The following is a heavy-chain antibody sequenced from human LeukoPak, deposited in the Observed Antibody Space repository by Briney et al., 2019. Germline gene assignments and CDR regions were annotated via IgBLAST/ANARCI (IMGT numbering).Heavy chain of an antibody. CDR3: ARGDDSGYYDYFDH. CDR1: GFTVDSNY. Sequence: GGSLRPSCAASGFTVDSNYLSWVRQAPGKGLEWVSTIYTGGNTYYAASVKGRFTISRDFSKNTVFLHMNSLRAEDTAMYYCARGDDSGYYDYFDHWGQGALVTVSS. D-gene: IGHD3-22*01. J-gene: IGHJ4*02. V-gene: IGHV3-53*01. CDR2: IYTGGNT.